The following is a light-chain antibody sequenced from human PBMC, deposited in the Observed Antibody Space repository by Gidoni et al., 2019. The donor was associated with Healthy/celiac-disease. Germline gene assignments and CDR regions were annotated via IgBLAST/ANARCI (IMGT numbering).Light chain of an antibody. CDR3: MQALQTPRT. Sequence: DIVMTQSPLSLPVTPGAPASISFRYSQSLLHSNGYNYLDWYLQKPGQSPKLLIYLGSKRDSGVPDRFSGSGSGTDFTLKNSRVEAEDVGVYYWMQALQTPRTFGQGTKVEIK. J-gene: IGKJ1*01. V-gene: IGKV2-28*01. CDR2: LGS. CDR1: QSLLHSNGYNY.